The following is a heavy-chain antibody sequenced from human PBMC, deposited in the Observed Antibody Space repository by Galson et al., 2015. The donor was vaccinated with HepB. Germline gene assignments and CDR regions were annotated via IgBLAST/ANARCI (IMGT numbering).Heavy chain of an antibody. V-gene: IGHV4-59*01. D-gene: IGHD4-17*01. CDR3: ARGGETTVTTAAANYYYYYYMDV. CDR2: IYYSGST. Sequence: ETLSLTCTVSGGSISSYYWSWIRQPPGKGLEWIGYIYYSGSTNYNPSLKSRVTISVDTSKNQFSLKLSSVTAADTAVYYCARGGETTVTTAAANYYYYYYMDVWGKGTTVTVSS. CDR1: GGSISSYY. J-gene: IGHJ6*03.